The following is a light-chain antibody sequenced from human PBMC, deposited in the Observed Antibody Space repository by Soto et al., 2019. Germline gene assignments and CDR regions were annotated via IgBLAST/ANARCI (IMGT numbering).Light chain of an antibody. V-gene: IGLV2-14*01. CDR3: SSYTSASTPLV. CDR2: DVS. Sequence: QSVLTQPASVSGSPGQSITISCTGTGSDVGGYNYVSWYQQHPGKAPKVMMYDVSNRPSGVSNRFSGSKSGNTASLTISGLQAEDEADYYCSSYTSASTPLVFGGGTQLTVL. CDR1: GSDVGGYNY. J-gene: IGLJ2*01.